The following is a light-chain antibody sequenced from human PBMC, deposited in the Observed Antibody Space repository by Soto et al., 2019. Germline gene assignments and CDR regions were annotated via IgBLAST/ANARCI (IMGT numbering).Light chain of an antibody. CDR1: QGISNL. V-gene: IGKV1-17*01. CDR3: QQYVRSPWT. CDR2: AAS. Sequence: DIQMTQSPSSLSASVGDRVTITCRASQGISNLLGWFQHKPGKAPKRLIYAASSLQGGVPSRFSGSGSGTEFTLTITGLQPEDFADYYCQQYVRSPWTFGQGTKVEIK. J-gene: IGKJ1*01.